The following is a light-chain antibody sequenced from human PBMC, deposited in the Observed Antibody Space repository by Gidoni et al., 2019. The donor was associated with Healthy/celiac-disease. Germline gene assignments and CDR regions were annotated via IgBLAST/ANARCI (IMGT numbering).Light chain of an antibody. CDR3: CSYAGSSTPV. CDR2: EGS. Sequence: QSALTQPASGSGPPGQSITISCTGTSSDVGSYNLVSWYQQQPGRAPKLMIYEGSKRPSGVSNRFSGSNSGNTASLTISGLQAEDEADYYCCSYAGSSTPVFGGGTKLTVL. CDR1: SSDVGSYNL. V-gene: IGLV2-23*01. J-gene: IGLJ2*01.